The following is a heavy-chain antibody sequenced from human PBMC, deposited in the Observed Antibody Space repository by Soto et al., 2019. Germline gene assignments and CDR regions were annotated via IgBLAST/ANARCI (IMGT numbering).Heavy chain of an antibody. V-gene: IGHV4-59*01. CDR1: GGSISSYY. J-gene: IGHJ3*02. CDR3: ARAVVVVPPDAFDI. CDR2: IYYSGST. D-gene: IGHD2-21*01. Sequence: QVQLQESGPGLVKPSETLSLTCTVSGGSISSYYWSWIRQPPGKGLEWIGYIYYSGSTNCNPSLKSRVTIAVDQSRNQFSLKLGSVTAADTAVYYCARAVVVVPPDAFDIWGQGTMVTVSS.